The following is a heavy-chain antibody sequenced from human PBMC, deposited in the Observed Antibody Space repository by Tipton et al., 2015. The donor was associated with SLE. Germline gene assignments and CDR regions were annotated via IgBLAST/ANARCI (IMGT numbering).Heavy chain of an antibody. CDR3: EGYPVSRGPLVDAFDV. Sequence: TLSLTCVVSGGSISSYFWNWIRQPPGKALEWIAYISYSGSAKYNPSLESRVTMSVDMSKKEVSLNLKSMTTADTAVYFCEGYPVSRGPLVDAFDVWGQGTVVTVSS. CDR1: GGSISSYF. V-gene: IGHV4-59*07. J-gene: IGHJ3*01. CDR2: ISYSGSA. D-gene: IGHD5-12*01.